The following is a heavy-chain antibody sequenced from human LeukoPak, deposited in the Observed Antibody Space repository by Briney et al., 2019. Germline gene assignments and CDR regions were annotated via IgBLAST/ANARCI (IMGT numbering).Heavy chain of an antibody. CDR2: IYYSGST. D-gene: IGHD3-22*01. CDR3: ARAYYYDSSGYYPPIYYYYYMDV. V-gene: IGHV4-59*01. Sequence: SETLSLTCTVSGGSLSSYYWSWIRQPPGKGLEWIGYIYYSGSTNYNPSLKSRVTISVDTSKNQFSLKLSSVTAADTAVYYCARAYYYDSSGYYPPIYYYYYMDVWGKGTTVTVSS. CDR1: GGSLSSYY. J-gene: IGHJ6*03.